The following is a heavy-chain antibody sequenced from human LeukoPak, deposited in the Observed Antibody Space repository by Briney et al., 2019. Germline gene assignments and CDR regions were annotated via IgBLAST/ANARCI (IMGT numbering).Heavy chain of an antibody. CDR1: GFTFTSYA. Sequence: GGSLRLSCAASGFTFTSYAMSWVRQAPGKGLEWVSAISGSGGSTYYADSMKGRFTISRDNSKNTLYLQMNSLRAEDTAVYYCVQDRLAGHLDYWGQGTLVTVSS. D-gene: IGHD6-19*01. CDR3: VQDRLAGHLDY. V-gene: IGHV3-23*01. J-gene: IGHJ4*02. CDR2: ISGSGGST.